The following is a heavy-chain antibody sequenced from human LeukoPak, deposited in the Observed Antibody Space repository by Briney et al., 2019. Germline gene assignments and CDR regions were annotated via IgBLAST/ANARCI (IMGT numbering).Heavy chain of an antibody. CDR1: AYTFTIYD. D-gene: IGHD1-26*01. CDR3: ARGHSGNWFDP. V-gene: IGHV1-18*01. Sequence: GASVTLSFTASAYTFTIYDISWVRQAPGQGLEWMGWISTYNGNTNYAQKLQGRVTMTTDTITTTAYMELRSLRSDDTAVYYCARGHSGNWFDPWGQGTLVTVSS. CDR2: ISTYNGNT. J-gene: IGHJ5*02.